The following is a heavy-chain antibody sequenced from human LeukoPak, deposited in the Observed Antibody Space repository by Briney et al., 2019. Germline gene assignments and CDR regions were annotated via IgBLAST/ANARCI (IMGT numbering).Heavy chain of an antibody. CDR1: GYIFTGYY. CDR3: AKAHGTYYYDSSGRNWFDP. D-gene: IGHD3-22*01. Sequence: ASVKVSCKASGYIFTGYYLHWVRQAPGQGLDWMGWINPNSGGTNYAQKFQGRVTMTRDTSISTAYMELSRLRSDDTAVYYCAKAHGTYYYDSSGRNWFDPWGQGTLVTVSS. J-gene: IGHJ5*02. V-gene: IGHV1-2*02. CDR2: INPNSGGT.